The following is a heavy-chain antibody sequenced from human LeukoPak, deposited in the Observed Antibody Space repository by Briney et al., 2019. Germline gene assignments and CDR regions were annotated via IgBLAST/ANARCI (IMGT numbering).Heavy chain of an antibody. D-gene: IGHD4-17*01. J-gene: IGHJ4*02. Sequence: PGGSLRLSCAASGFTFSSYAMSWVRQAPGKGLEWVSSVTGSGGDTYYADSVKGRFAISRDNSKNALYLQMNSLRAEDTAVYYCAKHFYGDYGLHYWGQGTLVTVSS. CDR3: AKHFYGDYGLHY. V-gene: IGHV3-23*01. CDR2: VTGSGGDT. CDR1: GFTFSSYA.